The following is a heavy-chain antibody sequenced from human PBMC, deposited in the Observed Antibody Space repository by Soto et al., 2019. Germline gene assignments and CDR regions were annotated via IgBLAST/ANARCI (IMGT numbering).Heavy chain of an antibody. Sequence: QVQLVESGGGVVQPGRSLRLSCAASGFTFRTYAMHWVRQAPGKALEWVAVMSFDGSNKYYADSVKGRFTISRDNSKNTLFLQVNTLRAEDTAVYYCARTTMVRGDSTFYYYYPMDVWGQGTTVTVS. J-gene: IGHJ6*01. CDR1: GFTFRTYA. V-gene: IGHV3-30*04. D-gene: IGHD3-10*01. CDR2: MSFDGSNK. CDR3: ARTTMVRGDSTFYYYYPMDV.